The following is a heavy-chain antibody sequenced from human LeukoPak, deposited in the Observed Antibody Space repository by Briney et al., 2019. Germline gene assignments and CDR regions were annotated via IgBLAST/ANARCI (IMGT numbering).Heavy chain of an antibody. D-gene: IGHD4-17*01. J-gene: IGHJ4*02. CDR2: MNGDGSTI. Sequence: GGSLRLSCAASGFTFTGSWMHWVRQVPGKGLLWVARMNGDGSTINYADSVKGRFTISRDDANNMLYLQMNSLKVEDMAVYYCARAGYYRFDYWGQGVLVTVSS. CDR1: GFTFTGSW. CDR3: ARAGYYRFDY. V-gene: IGHV3-74*01.